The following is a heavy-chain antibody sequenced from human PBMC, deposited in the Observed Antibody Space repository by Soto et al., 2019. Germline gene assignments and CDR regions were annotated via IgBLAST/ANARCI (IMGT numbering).Heavy chain of an antibody. CDR3: ARGRDIAVAGTQFGY. Sequence: QVQLVQSGAEVKKPGASVKVSCKASGGTFSSYAISWVRQAPGQGLEWMGGIIPIFGTANYAQKVQGRVTITADESTSTAYMELSSLRSEDRAVYYCARGRDIAVAGTQFGYWGQGTLVTVSS. J-gene: IGHJ4*02. V-gene: IGHV1-69*01. CDR2: IIPIFGTA. D-gene: IGHD6-19*01. CDR1: GGTFSSYA.